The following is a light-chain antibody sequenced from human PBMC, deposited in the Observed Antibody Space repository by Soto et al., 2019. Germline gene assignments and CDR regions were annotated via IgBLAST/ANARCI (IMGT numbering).Light chain of an antibody. CDR2: DVS. V-gene: IGLV2-14*01. CDR3: SSYTSSSTYVV. Sequence: QSVLTQPASVSRAPGQSITISCTRTSSDVGGYNYVSWYQQHPGKAPKLMIYDVSNRPSGVSNRFSGSKSANTASLTISGLQAEDEADYYCSSYTSSSTYVVFGGGTKLTVL. CDR1: SSDVGGYNY. J-gene: IGLJ2*01.